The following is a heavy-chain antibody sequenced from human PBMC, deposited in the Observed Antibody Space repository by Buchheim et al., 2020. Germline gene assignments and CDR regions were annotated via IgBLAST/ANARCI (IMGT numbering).Heavy chain of an antibody. J-gene: IGHJ4*02. D-gene: IGHD3-3*01. V-gene: IGHV4-4*02. Sequence: QVQLQESGPGLVKPSGTLSLTCAVSGGSISSSHWWSWVRQPPGKGLEWIGEISHSGRTNYNPSLKSRVTISIDSSKNHFFLRLSSVTAADTAVYYCARDFGEVDNYYFDYWGQGAL. CDR2: ISHSGRT. CDR3: ARDFGEVDNYYFDY. CDR1: GGSISSSHW.